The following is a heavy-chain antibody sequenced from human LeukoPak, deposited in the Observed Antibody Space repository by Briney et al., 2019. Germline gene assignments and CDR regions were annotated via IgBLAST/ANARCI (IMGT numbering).Heavy chain of an antibody. CDR3: AKDLMRDLWFGES. D-gene: IGHD3-10*01. J-gene: IGHJ5*02. CDR2: ISSSSSYI. V-gene: IGHV3-21*01. CDR1: GFSFSRYS. Sequence: PGGSLRLSCAASGFSFSRYSMNWVRQAPGKGLEWVSSISSSSSYIYYADSVKGRFTISRDNSENTLYLQMNSLRPEDTAVYYCAKDLMRDLWFGESWGQGTLVTISS.